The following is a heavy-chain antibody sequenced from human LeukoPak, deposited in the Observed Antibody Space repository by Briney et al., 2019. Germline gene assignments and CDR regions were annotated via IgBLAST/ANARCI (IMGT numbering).Heavy chain of an antibody. CDR1: GGTFSSYA. D-gene: IGHD3-22*01. CDR2: IIPILGIA. V-gene: IGHV1-69*04. J-gene: IGHJ5*02. CDR3: ARLWRDYYDSSGPNWFDP. Sequence: SVKVSCKASGGTFSSYAISWVRQAPGQGLEWMGRIIPILGIANYAQKFQGRVTITADKSTSTAYMELSSLRSEDTAVYYCARLWRDYYDSSGPNWFDPWGQGTLVTVSS.